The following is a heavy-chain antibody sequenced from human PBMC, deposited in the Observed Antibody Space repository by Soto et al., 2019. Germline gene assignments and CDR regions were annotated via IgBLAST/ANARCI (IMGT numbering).Heavy chain of an antibody. CDR3: AGGTYYFDY. D-gene: IGHD3-16*01. V-gene: IGHV3-33*01. CDR2: ILYDGSNK. Sequence: QVQLVESGGGVVQPGRSLRLSCAASGFTFSNYGMHWARQAPGKGLEWVAAILYDGSNKYYADSVKGRFTTSRDNSKNTLYLQMNSLRAEDTGVYYCAGGTYYFDYSGQGTQVTVSS. CDR1: GFTFSNYG. J-gene: IGHJ4*02.